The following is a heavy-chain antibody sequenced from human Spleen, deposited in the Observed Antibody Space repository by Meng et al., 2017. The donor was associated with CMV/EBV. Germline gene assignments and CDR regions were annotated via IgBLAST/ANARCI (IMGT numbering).Heavy chain of an antibody. CDR3: VRDTVTTWSQYYYGMDV. V-gene: IGHV3-11*04. CDR2: ISSSGSTI. CDR1: GFTFSDYY. Sequence: LSLTCAASGFTFSDYYMSWIRQAPGKGLEWVSYISSSGSTIYYADSVKGRFTISRDNAKNSLYLQMNSLRAEDTAVYYCVRDTVTTWSQYYYGMDVWGQGTTVTVSS. D-gene: IGHD4-11*01. J-gene: IGHJ6*02.